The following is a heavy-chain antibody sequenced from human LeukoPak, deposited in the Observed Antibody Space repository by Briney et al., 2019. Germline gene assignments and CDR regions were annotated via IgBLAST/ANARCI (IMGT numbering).Heavy chain of an antibody. CDR3: ARDIRGNSTYYYDSSGYYYDY. CDR1: GYTFPSYY. J-gene: IGHJ4*02. V-gene: IGHV1-46*01. Sequence: GASVKVSCKASGYTFPSYYMHWVRQAPGQGLEWMGIINPSGGSTSYAQKFQGRVTMTRDTSTSTVYMELSSLRSEDTAVYYCARDIRGNSTYYYDSSGYYYDYWGQGTLVTVSS. D-gene: IGHD3-22*01. CDR2: INPSGGST.